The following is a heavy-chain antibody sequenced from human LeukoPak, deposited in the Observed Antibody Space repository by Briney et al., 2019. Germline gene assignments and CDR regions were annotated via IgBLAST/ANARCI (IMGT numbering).Heavy chain of an antibody. D-gene: IGHD3-10*01. J-gene: IGHJ4*02. V-gene: IGHV4-59*01. CDR2: IYYSGST. Sequence: SETLSLTCTVSGGSISSYYWSWIRQPPGKGLEWIGYIYYSGSTNYNPSLKSRVTISVDTSKNQFSLKLSSVTAADTAVYYCARGKTYYYGSGSYYYLFDYWGQGTLVTVSS. CDR3: ARGKTYYYGSGSYYYLFDY. CDR1: GGSISSYY.